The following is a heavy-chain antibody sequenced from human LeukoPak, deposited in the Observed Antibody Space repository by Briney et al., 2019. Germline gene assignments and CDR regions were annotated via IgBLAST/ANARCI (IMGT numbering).Heavy chain of an antibody. CDR1: GYTFTGYY. Sequence: GASVKVSCKASGYTFTGYYMHWVRQAPGQGLEWMGRINPNSGGTNYAQKFQGRVTMTRDTSISTAYMELSRLRSDDKAVYYCVRDALDYYGSGRDYYYYYGMDVWGQGTTVTVSS. J-gene: IGHJ6*02. V-gene: IGHV1-2*06. CDR3: VRDALDYYGSGRDYYYYYGMDV. D-gene: IGHD3-10*01. CDR2: INPNSGGT.